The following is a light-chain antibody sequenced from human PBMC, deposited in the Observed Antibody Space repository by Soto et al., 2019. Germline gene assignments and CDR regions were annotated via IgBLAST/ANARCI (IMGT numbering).Light chain of an antibody. CDR3: QQLNSYLPWLT. CDR1: QGISSY. J-gene: IGKJ4*01. CDR2: AAS. V-gene: IGKV1-9*01. Sequence: DIQLTQSPSFLSASVGDRVTITCRASQGISSYLAWYQQKPGKAPKLLIYAASTLQSGVPSRFSGSGSGTEFTLTISSLQPEDFATYYCQQLNSYLPWLTFGGGTKVEIK.